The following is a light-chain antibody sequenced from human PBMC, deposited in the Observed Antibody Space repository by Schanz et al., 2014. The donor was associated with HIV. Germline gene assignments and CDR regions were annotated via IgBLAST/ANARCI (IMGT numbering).Light chain of an antibody. V-gene: IGLV1-44*01. CDR2: NSY. Sequence: QSVLTQPPSASGTPGQRVTISCSGSSSSIGFNTINWHHHPPGTAPKLIMYNSYHRPSGVPDRFSGSSSGTSASLAISGLQSEDEADYYCAAWDDTLNGWVFGGGTKVTVL. J-gene: IGLJ3*02. CDR3: AAWDDTLNGWV. CDR1: SSSIGFNT.